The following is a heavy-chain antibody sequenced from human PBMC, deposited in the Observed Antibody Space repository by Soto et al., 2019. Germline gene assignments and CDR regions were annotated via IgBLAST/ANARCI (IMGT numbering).Heavy chain of an antibody. V-gene: IGHV5-51*01. J-gene: IGHJ6*02. D-gene: IGHD3-10*01. CDR3: ARRGRTMVRGVPAIDYYYGMDV. Sequence: PGESLKISCKGSGYSFTSYWIGWVRQMPGKGLEWMGIIYPGDSDTRYSPSFQGQVTISADKSISTAYLQWSSLKASDTAMYYCARRGRTMVRGVPAIDYYYGMDVWGQGTTVTVSS. CDR1: GYSFTSYW. CDR2: IYPGDSDT.